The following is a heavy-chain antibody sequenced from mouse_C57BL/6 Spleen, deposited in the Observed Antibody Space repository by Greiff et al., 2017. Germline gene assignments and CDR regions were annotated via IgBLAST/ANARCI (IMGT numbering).Heavy chain of an antibody. J-gene: IGHJ2*01. CDR1: GYTFTSYD. D-gene: IGHD1-1*01. V-gene: IGHV1-85*01. Sequence: QVQLQQSGPELVKPGASVTLSCKASGYTFTSYDINWVKQRPGQGLEWIGWIYPRDGSTKYNEKFKGKATLTVDTSSSTAYMELHSLTSEDSAVYFCARTSATVPYYCDYWGQGTTLTVSS. CDR2: IYPRDGST. CDR3: ARTSATVPYYCDY.